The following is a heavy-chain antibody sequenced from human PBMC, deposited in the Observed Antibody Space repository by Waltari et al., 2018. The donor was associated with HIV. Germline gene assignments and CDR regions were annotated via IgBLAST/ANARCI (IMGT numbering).Heavy chain of an antibody. CDR3: ARGESGKKWLSPYNWFDP. CDR2: INPNNGGT. CDR1: DYNFRDNY. Sequence: QGLVVKSAPDVMKTGASLQVSCPASDYNFRDNYTHCLRQAPGQGLEWMGWINPNNGGTNSARKFNDRLTMTIDTSVTTVYLDLGRLTSDDTAVDYCARGESGKKWLSPYNWFDPW. V-gene: IGHV1-2*02. D-gene: IGHD6-19*01. J-gene: IGHJ5*02.